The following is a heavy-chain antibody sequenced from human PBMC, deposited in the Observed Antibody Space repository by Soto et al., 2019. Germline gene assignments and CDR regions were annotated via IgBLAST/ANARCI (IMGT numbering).Heavy chain of an antibody. CDR3: ASDLLRGYSYGLPSL. V-gene: IGHV1-69*01. CDR1: GGTFSSYA. J-gene: IGHJ4*02. CDR2: IIPIFGTA. Sequence: QVQLVQSGAEVKKPGSSVKVSCKASGGTFSSYAISWVRQAPGHGLEWMGGIIPIFGTANYAQKFQGRDTVTADESTSTAYMELSSLRSEDTAVYYCASDLLRGYSYGLPSLWGQGTLVTVSS. D-gene: IGHD5-18*01.